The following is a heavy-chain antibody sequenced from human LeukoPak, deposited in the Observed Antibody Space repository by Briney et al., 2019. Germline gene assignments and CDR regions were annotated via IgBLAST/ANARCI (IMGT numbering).Heavy chain of an antibody. CDR1: RFTFSSYW. CDR2: IDTDGSDT. V-gene: IGHV3-74*01. Sequence: GGSLRLSCAASRFTFSSYWMHWVRQAPGKGLVWVSRIDTDGSDTSYADSVKGRFTISRDNAKNTLYLQMNSLRGEDTAVYYCARDRYPAAREFDYWGQGTLVTVSS. J-gene: IGHJ4*02. D-gene: IGHD2-2*01. CDR3: ARDRYPAAREFDY.